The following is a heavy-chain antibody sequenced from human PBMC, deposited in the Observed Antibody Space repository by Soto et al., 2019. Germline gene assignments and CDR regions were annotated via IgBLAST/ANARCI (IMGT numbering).Heavy chain of an antibody. CDR2: IIPIFGTA. V-gene: IGHV1-69*01. J-gene: IGHJ6*02. CDR1: GGTFNRYT. CDR3: GLWGFRDGNNSKYNYSGMDV. Sequence: VQLVQSGAEVKKPGSSVKLSCKASGGTFNRYTISWVRQAPGQGLEWMGGIIPIFGTANYAQKFQGRVAIIADESTSAAYMELRSLRSEDTAVYYCGLWGFRDGNNSKYNYSGMDVWGQGTTVTVSS. D-gene: IGHD1-1*01.